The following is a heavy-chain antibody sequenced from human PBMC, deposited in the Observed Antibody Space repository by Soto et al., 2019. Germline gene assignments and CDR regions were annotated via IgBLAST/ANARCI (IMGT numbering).Heavy chain of an antibody. CDR3: ARQVGVTYFDY. D-gene: IGHD1-26*01. CDR2: ISYSGST. J-gene: IGHJ4*02. V-gene: IGHV4-39*01. CDR1: GGSISSSAYY. Sequence: QLHLQESGPGLLKPSETLSLTCTVSGGSISSSAYYWGWIRQPPGKRLEWIASISYSGSTYYNPSLSSRVTISVDTSKNQVSLKLRSMTAADTAVYYCARQVGVTYFDYWGQGTLVTVSS.